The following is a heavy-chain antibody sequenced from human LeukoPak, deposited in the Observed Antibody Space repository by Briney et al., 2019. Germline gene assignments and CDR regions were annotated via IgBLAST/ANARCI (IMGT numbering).Heavy chain of an antibody. D-gene: IGHD5-18*01. Sequence: SETLSLTCAVYGGSFSGYYWTWIRQLPGKGLEWIGENSHSGTTNYNPSLKSRVTISVDTSKNQFSLRLTSVTAADTAVYYCARGADTYWGQGTLVTVSS. CDR1: GGSFSGYY. CDR2: NSHSGTT. J-gene: IGHJ4*02. V-gene: IGHV4-34*01. CDR3: ARGADTY.